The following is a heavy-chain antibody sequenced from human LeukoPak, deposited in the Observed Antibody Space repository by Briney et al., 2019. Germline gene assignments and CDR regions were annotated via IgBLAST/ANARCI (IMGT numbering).Heavy chain of an antibody. D-gene: IGHD3-9*01. V-gene: IGHV1-18*04. CDR2: INPYNGDT. Sequence: GESLKISCKGSGYSFTSYWIGWVRQAPGQGLEWMGWINPYNGDTNYAQNLQGRVTMTTDTSTSTAYMELRSLRSDDTAVYFCARYLRTYDVLTRYYRTFYFDYWGQGTLVTVSS. J-gene: IGHJ4*02. CDR1: GYSFTSYW. CDR3: ARYLRTYDVLTRYYRTFYFDY.